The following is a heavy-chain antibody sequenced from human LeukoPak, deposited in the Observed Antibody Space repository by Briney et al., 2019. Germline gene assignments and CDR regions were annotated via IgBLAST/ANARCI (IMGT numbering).Heavy chain of an antibody. CDR3: AKDPGRDRQLLWQET. Sequence: PGGSLRLSCAASGFTFSSYGMSWVRQAPGKGLEWVSAISGSGGSTYYADSVKGRFTISRDNSKNTLYLQMNSLRAEDTAVYYCAKDPGRDRQLLWQETWGQGTLVTVSS. CDR1: GFTFSSYG. CDR2: ISGSGGST. V-gene: IGHV3-23*01. J-gene: IGHJ4*02. D-gene: IGHD2-2*01.